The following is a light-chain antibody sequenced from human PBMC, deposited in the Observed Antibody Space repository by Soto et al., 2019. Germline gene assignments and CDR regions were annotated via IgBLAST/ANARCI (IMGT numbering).Light chain of an antibody. CDR2: AAS. V-gene: IGKV1-33*01. J-gene: IGKJ4*01. CDR3: QQYDSLPLT. Sequence: DIQMTQSPSSLSASVGDRVTITCQASQDISDYLNWYQQRPGKAPNLLIYAASNVETRVPSRFSGSGSGTFFTLTITSLQPEDFATYYRQQYDSLPLTFGGGTKVDIK. CDR1: QDISDY.